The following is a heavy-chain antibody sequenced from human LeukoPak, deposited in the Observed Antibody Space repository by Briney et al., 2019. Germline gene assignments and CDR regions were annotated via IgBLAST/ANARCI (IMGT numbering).Heavy chain of an antibody. Sequence: ASVKVSCKASGYTFTNSTMHWVRQAPGQRFEWMGWINAVNGNTKYSQKFQGRVTITRDTSASTAYMELSSLRSEDTAVYYCARESQEGAFDYWGQGTLVTVSS. CDR1: GYTFTNST. V-gene: IGHV1-3*01. J-gene: IGHJ4*02. CDR2: INAVNGNT. CDR3: ARESQEGAFDY.